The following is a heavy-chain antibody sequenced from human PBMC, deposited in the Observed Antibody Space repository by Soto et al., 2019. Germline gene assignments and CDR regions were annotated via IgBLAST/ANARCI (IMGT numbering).Heavy chain of an antibody. CDR1: GDSISSYY. J-gene: IGHJ4*02. Sequence: PSETLSLTCTVSGDSISSYYWSWIRQPPGKGLEWIGYIYYSGITKYNPSFKSRVTISVDMSKSQFSLRLSSVTAADTAVYYCARGSDYDVLTGFYALCLWGQGTLVTVS. D-gene: IGHD3-9*01. V-gene: IGHV4-59*01. CDR2: IYYSGIT. CDR3: ARGSDYDVLTGFYALCL.